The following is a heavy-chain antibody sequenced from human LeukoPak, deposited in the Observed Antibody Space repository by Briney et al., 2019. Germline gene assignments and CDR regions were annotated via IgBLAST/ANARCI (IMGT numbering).Heavy chain of an antibody. CDR3: ARGLFSTVTTAWDY. D-gene: IGHD4-17*01. J-gene: IGHJ4*02. CDR2: IYYSGST. CDR1: GGSISSSSYY. V-gene: IGHV4-39*07. Sequence: PSETLSLTCTVSGGSISSSSYYWGWIRQPPGKGLEWIGSIYYSGSTYYNPSLKSRVTISVDTSKNQFSLKLSSVTAADTAVYYCARGLFSTVTTAWDYWGQGTLVTVSS.